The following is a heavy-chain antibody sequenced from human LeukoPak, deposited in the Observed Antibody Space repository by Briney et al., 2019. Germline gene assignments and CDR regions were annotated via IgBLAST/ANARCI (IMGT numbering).Heavy chain of an antibody. CDR3: AKAVGLRYFDY. Sequence: GGSLRLSCAASGFTFSSYSMNWVRQAPGKGLEWVSSIISSSSTFIYYADSVKGRFTISRDNAKNSLYLQMNSLRAEDTAVYYCAKAVGLRYFDYWGQGTLVTVSS. J-gene: IGHJ4*02. CDR2: IISSSSTFI. V-gene: IGHV3-21*04. D-gene: IGHD3-9*01. CDR1: GFTFSSYS.